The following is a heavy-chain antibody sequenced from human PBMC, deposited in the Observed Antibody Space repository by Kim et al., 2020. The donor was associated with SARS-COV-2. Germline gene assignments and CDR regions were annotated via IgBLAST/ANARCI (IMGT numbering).Heavy chain of an antibody. J-gene: IGHJ4*02. CDR3: AKAPYYGSARFDY. D-gene: IGHD3-10*01. CDR1: GFTFGDYA. CDR2: ISWNSGSI. Sequence: GGSLRLSCAASGFTFGDYAMHWVRQAPGKGLEWVSGISWNSGSIGYADSVKGRFTISRDNAKNSLYLQMNSLRAEDTALYYCAKAPYYGSARFDYWGQGTLVTVSS. V-gene: IGHV3-9*01.